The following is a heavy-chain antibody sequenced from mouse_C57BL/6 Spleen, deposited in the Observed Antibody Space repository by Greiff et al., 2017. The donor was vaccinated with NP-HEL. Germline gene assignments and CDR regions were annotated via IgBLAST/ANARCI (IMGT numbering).Heavy chain of an antibody. J-gene: IGHJ4*01. D-gene: IGHD2-1*01. CDR1: GYTFTDYE. CDR3: TTLYYGNYYAMDY. V-gene: IGHV1-15*01. Sequence: VQLQQSGAELVRPGASVTLSCKASGYTFTDYEMHWVKQTPVHGLEWIGAIDPETGGTAYNQKFKGKAILTADKSSSTAYMELRSLTSEDSAVYYCTTLYYGNYYAMDYWGQGTSVTVSS. CDR2: IDPETGGT.